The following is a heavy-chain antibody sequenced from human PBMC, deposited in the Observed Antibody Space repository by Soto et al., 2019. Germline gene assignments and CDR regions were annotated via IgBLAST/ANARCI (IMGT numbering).Heavy chain of an antibody. V-gene: IGHV4-59*01. Sequence: SETLSLTCTVSGGSISSYYWSWIRQPPGKGLEWIGYIYYSGSTNYNPSLKSRVTISVDTSKNQFSLKLSSVTAADTAVYYCARDRGLKYYYDSSGYYSGAFDIWGQGTMVTVSS. CDR2: IYYSGST. J-gene: IGHJ3*02. CDR1: GGSISSYY. D-gene: IGHD3-22*01. CDR3: ARDRGLKYYYDSSGYYSGAFDI.